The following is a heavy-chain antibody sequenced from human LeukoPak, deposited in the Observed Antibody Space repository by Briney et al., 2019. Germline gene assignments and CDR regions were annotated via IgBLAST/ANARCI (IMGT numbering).Heavy chain of an antibody. CDR1: GFTFSSYA. CDR3: AKMAATSRSLFDY. D-gene: IGHD6-25*01. CDR2: ISGSGGST. J-gene: IGHJ4*02. V-gene: IGHV3-23*01. Sequence: SGGSLRLSCAASGFTFSSYAMGWVRQAPGKGLEWVSGISGSGGSTYYADSVKGRFTISRDNSKNTLYLQMNSLRAEDTAVYYCAKMAATSRSLFDYWGQGTLVTVSS.